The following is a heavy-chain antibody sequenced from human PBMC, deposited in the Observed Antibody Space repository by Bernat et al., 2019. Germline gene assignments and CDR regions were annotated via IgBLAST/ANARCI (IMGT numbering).Heavy chain of an antibody. CDR3: ATAARQGWGDCYFDY. V-gene: IGHV1-2*04. CDR2: INPNSGDT. J-gene: IGHJ4*02. CDR1: GYTFTDYY. D-gene: IGHD2-21*02. Sequence: QVQLVQSGAEVKKPGASVKVSCKASGYTFTDYYMHWVRQAPGQGLEWMGWINPNSGDTKYAQNFQGWVTMTRDTSISTAYMELSRLTSDDTAVYYCATAARQGWGDCYFDYWGQGTLVTVSS.